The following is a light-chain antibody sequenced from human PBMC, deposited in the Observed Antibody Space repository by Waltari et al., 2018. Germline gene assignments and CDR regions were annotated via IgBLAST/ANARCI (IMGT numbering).Light chain of an antibody. CDR3: QQSYNPPLT. Sequence: DIQMPQSPSSLSASVGDRVTITCRASQSISSYLNWYQQKPGKAPKLLIYAASSLQSGVPSRFSGSGSGTDFTLTISSLQPEDFATYYCQQSYNPPLTFGQGTKVEIK. J-gene: IGKJ1*01. CDR2: AAS. CDR1: QSISSY. V-gene: IGKV1-39*01.